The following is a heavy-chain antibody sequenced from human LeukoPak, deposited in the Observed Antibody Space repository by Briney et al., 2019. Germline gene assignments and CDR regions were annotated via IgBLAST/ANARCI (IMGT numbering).Heavy chain of an antibody. J-gene: IGHJ4*02. D-gene: IGHD3-22*01. CDR3: AKAPDSTGYYFQDY. Sequence: GGSPRLSCAASGFTFSSSGMHWVRQAPGKGLEWVAGMSYDGSNKYYADSVKDRFTISRDNSKNTLYLQMNSPRAEDTAVYYCAKAPDSTGYYFQDYWGQGTLVTVSS. V-gene: IGHV3-30*18. CDR1: GFTFSSSG. CDR2: MSYDGSNK.